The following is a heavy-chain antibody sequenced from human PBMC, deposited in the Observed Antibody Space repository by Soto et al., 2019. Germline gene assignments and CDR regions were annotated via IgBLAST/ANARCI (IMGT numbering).Heavy chain of an antibody. CDR2: ISSSSSYI. D-gene: IGHD1-26*01. CDR1: GFTFSSYS. V-gene: IGHV3-21*01. J-gene: IGHJ6*02. CDR3: ARVSGSQSYYYYGMDV. Sequence: GGFLRLSCAASGFTFSSYSMNWVRQAPGKGLEWVSSISSSSSYIYYADSVKGRFTISRDNAKNSLYLQMNSLRAEDTAVYYCARVSGSQSYYYYGMDVWGQGTTVTVSS.